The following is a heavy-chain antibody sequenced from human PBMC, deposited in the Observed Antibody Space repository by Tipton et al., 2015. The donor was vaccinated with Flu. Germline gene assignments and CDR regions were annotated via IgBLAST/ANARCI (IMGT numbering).Heavy chain of an antibody. V-gene: IGHV4-4*07. D-gene: IGHD6-19*01. Sequence: GEALGTHYWTWFRQPAGERLEWIGRIYTSGNTNYSPSLKSRVTMSVDTSKNQFSLKLSSMTAADTAVYYCARGQGNSGWRYFDYWGQGTLVTVSS. J-gene: IGHJ4*02. CDR3: ARGQGNSGWRYFDY. CDR2: IYTSGNT. CDR1: GEALGTHY.